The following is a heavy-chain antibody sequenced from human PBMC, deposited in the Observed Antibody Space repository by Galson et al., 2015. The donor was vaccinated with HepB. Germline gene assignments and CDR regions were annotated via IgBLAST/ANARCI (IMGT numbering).Heavy chain of an antibody. CDR2: IIGNGRKT. V-gene: IGHV3-23*01. CDR3: AKGVSTDTYHWVDS. J-gene: IGHJ5*01. CDR1: GFIFSDYA. Sequence: SLRLSCAASGFIFSDYAMTWVRQAPGKGLEWVSVIIGNGRKTYYAASVQGRFAVSRENSKNTLYLDMNSLRAEDTALYYCAKGVSTDTYHWVDSWGQGTLVTVSS.